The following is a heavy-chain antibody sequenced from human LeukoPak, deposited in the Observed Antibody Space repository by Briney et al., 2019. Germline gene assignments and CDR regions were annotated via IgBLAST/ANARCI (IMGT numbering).Heavy chain of an antibody. D-gene: IGHD2-2*01. Sequence: SVKVSCKASGGTFSSYAISWVRQAPGQGLEWMGGIIPIFGTANYAQKFQGRVTITADESTSTAYMELRSLRSDDTAVYYCARNTRVPGSTSPPLLYWGQGTLVTVSS. CDR3: ARNTRVPGSTSPPLLY. J-gene: IGHJ4*02. V-gene: IGHV1-69*13. CDR1: GGTFSSYA. CDR2: IIPIFGTA.